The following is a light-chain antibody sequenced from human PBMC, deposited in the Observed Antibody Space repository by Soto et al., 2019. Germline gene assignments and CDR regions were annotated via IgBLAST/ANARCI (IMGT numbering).Light chain of an antibody. CDR2: DVS. Sequence: QSALTQPASVSGSPGLSIAISSTGTSSDVGGYNSVSWYQQHPGKAPKLMIYDVSNRPSGVSNRFSGSKSGNTASLTISGLQAEDEGDYYCSSYTTGGSYVFGTGTQLTVL. CDR1: SSDVGGYNS. CDR3: SSYTTGGSYV. J-gene: IGLJ1*01. V-gene: IGLV2-14*01.